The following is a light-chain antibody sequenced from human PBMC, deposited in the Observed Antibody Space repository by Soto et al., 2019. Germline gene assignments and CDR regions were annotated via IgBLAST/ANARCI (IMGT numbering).Light chain of an antibody. J-gene: IGLJ1*01. CDR3: SSYTDSSPFV. CDR1: SSDVGGYNY. CDR2: DVS. V-gene: IGLV2-14*01. Sequence: QSVLTQPASVSGSPGQSITISCTGTSSDVGGYNYVSWHQQHPGKAPKLMIYDVSNWPSGVSNRFSGSKSGNTASLTISGLQAEDEADYYCSSYTDSSPFVFGTGTRSPS.